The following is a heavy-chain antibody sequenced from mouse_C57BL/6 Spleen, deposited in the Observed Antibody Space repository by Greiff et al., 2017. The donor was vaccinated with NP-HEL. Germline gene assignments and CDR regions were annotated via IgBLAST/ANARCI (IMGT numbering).Heavy chain of an antibody. CDR2: ISYSGST. Sequence: ESGPGMVKPSQSLSLTCTVTGYSITSGYDWHWIRHFPGNKLEWMGYISYSGSTNYNPSPKSRISITHDTSKNHFFLKLNSVTTEDTATYYCASRTAQHPYAMDYWGQGTSVTVSS. D-gene: IGHD3-2*02. V-gene: IGHV3-1*01. J-gene: IGHJ4*01. CDR1: GYSITSGYD. CDR3: ASRTAQHPYAMDY.